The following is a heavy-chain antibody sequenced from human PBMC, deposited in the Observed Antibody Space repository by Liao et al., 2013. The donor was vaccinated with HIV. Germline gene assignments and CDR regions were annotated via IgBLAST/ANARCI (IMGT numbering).Heavy chain of an antibody. V-gene: IGHV4-4*07. CDR2: IYASGST. Sequence: QVQLQESGPGLVKPSETLSLTCTVSGGSISSYYWSWIRQSAGKGLEWIGRIYASGSTNYNPSLKSRVTTVNRHVEEPSSPSKLSSVTAADTAVYYCARGSSGYYYGWGQGSTVTVSS. D-gene: IGHD3-22*01. CDR3: ARGSSGYYYG. CDR1: GGSISSYY. J-gene: IGHJ6*02.